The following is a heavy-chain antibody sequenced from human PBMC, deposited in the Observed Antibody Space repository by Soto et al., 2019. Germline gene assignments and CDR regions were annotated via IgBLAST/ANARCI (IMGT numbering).Heavy chain of an antibody. Sequence: QVQLQQWGAGLLKPSETLSLTCAVYGGSFSGYYWSWIRQPPGKGLEWIGEINHSGSTNYNPSLKSRVTISVDTSKNQFSLKLSSVTAADTGVYYCAREGAPSYYYDSSGYYFWGQGTLVTVSS. CDR1: GGSFSGYY. V-gene: IGHV4-34*01. CDR2: INHSGST. D-gene: IGHD3-22*01. CDR3: AREGAPSYYYDSSGYYF. J-gene: IGHJ4*02.